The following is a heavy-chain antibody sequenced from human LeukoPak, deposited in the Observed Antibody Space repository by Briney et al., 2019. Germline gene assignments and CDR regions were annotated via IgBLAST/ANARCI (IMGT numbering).Heavy chain of an antibody. CDR1: GGTFSSYA. Sequence: GASVKVSCKASGGTFSSYAISWVRQAPGQGLEWMGGIIPIFGTANYAQKFQGRVTITADESTSTAYMELSSLRSEDTAVYYCARDKGYDFWSGYRGGSFDHWGQGTLVTVSS. CDR2: IIPIFGTA. CDR3: ARDKGYDFWSGYRGGSFDH. J-gene: IGHJ4*02. V-gene: IGHV1-69*13. D-gene: IGHD3-3*01.